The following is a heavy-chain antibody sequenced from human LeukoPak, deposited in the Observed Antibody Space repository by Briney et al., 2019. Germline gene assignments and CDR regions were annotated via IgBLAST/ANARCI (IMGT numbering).Heavy chain of an antibody. CDR1: GGSISSSSYY. CDR3: ARGVPGYYDSSTFDY. J-gene: IGHJ4*02. V-gene: IGHV4-61*05. D-gene: IGHD3-22*01. CDR2: MYFSEST. Sequence: SETLSLTCTVSGGSISSSSYYWVWIRQPPGKGLEWIGFMYFSESTNYNPALRSRVTILVDTSKSQFSLKLHSVTAADTAVYYCARGVPGYYDSSTFDYWGQGTLVTVSS.